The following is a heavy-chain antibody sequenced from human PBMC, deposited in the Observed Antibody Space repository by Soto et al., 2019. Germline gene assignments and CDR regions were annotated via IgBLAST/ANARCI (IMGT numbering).Heavy chain of an antibody. D-gene: IGHD6-19*01. Sequence: SETLSLTCTVSGGSISSVDCYWMRLRHPPGKGLEGLRYFYYSGNTYYNPSRKSRVTISEDTTKKHFSLKPGTVTATDTGVCYCARSLGPVAARLPEGAYCYDYWGQGTLVPVPS. J-gene: IGHJ4*01. CDR2: FYYSGNT. CDR1: GGSISSVDCY. CDR3: ARSLGPVAARLPEGAYCYDY. V-gene: IGHV4-30-4*01.